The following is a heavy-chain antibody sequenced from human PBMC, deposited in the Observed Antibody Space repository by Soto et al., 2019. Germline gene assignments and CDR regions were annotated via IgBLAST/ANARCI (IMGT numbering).Heavy chain of an antibody. J-gene: IGHJ6*02. D-gene: IGHD2-2*01. Sequence: PGGSLRLSCAASGFTFSSYSMNWVRQAPGKGLEWVSSISSSSSYIYYADSVKGRFTISRDNAKNSLYLQMNSLRAEDTAVYYCARVRVVVLSSYGMDVWGQGTTVTVSS. CDR1: GFTFSSYS. CDR3: ARVRVVVLSSYGMDV. CDR2: ISSSSSYI. V-gene: IGHV3-21*01.